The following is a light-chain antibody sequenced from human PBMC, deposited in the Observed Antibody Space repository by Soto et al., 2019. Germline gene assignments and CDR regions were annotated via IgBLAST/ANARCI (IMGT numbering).Light chain of an antibody. CDR3: QSYDSSLSGSGV. CDR1: YSNIGAGYE. Sequence: QSVLTQPPSVSGAPGQRVTISCTGSYSNIGAGYEVHWYQQIPGTAPKLLISGHNNRPSGVPDRFFGSKSGTSASLTIIGLQAEDEADYYCQSYDSSLSGSGVFGGLTKLTVL. CDR2: GHN. V-gene: IGLV1-40*01. J-gene: IGLJ3*02.